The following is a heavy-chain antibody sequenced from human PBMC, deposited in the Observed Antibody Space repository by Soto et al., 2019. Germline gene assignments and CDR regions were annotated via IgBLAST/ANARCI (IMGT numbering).Heavy chain of an antibody. D-gene: IGHD3-22*01. J-gene: IGHJ3*02. CDR3: ARGYNYDSSGYYLTYDAFDI. CDR2: IYSGAGT. Sequence: GGSLRLSCAASGFTFSSYAMSWVRQAPGKGLEWVSVIYSGAGTYYADSVKGRFTISRDNSKNTLYLQMNSLRAEDTAVYYCARGYNYDSSGYYLTYDAFDIWGQGTMVTVSS. V-gene: IGHV3-66*01. CDR1: GFTFSSYA.